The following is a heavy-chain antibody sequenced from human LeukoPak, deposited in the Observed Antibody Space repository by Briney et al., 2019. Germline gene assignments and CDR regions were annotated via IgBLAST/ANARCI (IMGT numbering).Heavy chain of an antibody. D-gene: IGHD6-6*01. CDR2: ISGYNGNT. CDR1: GYTFTNYG. V-gene: IGHV1-18*01. CDR3: ATHSTRIAVRPSDYYYYMDV. Sequence: ASVKVSCKASGYTFTNYGITWVRQAPGQGLEWMGWISGYNGNTNYAQKLQGRVTMTTDTSTSTAYMELRSLKSDDTAVYYCATHSTRIAVRPSDYYYYMDVWGKGTTVTVSS. J-gene: IGHJ6*03.